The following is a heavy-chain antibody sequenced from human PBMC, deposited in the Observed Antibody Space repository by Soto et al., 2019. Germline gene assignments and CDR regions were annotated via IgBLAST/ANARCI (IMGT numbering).Heavy chain of an antibody. CDR3: TTTPKYDYVWGSYRPFDN. V-gene: IGHV3-15*01. CDR2: IKSKTDGGTT. Sequence: WSLRRSCAASVFTLSNAWLSWVRQAPGKGLEWVGRIKSKTDGGTTDYAAPVKGRFTISRDDSKNTLSLQMNSLKTEDTAVYYCTTTPKYDYVWGSYRPFDNWGQGTLVTVSS. J-gene: IGHJ4*02. D-gene: IGHD3-16*02. CDR1: VFTLSNAW.